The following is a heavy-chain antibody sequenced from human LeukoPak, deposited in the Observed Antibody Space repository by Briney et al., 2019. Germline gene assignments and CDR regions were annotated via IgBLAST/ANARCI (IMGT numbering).Heavy chain of an antibody. V-gene: IGHV3-21*04. D-gene: IGHD3-9*01. Sequence: GGSLRLSCAASGFTFSSYSMNWVRQAPGKGLEWVSSISSSSSYIYYADSVKGRFTISRDNAKNSLYLQMNSLRAEDTALYYCAKTYDTSTSPDHWGQGTLVTVSS. J-gene: IGHJ5*02. CDR1: GFTFSSYS. CDR3: AKTYDTSTSPDH. CDR2: ISSSSSYI.